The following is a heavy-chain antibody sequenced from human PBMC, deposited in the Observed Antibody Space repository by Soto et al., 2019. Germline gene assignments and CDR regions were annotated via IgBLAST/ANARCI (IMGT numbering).Heavy chain of an antibody. V-gene: IGHV1-8*01. CDR1: GYTFTSYD. J-gene: IGHJ6*02. Sequence: QVQLVQSGAEVKKPGASVKVSCKASGYTFTSYDINWVRQATGQGLEWMGWMNPNSGNTGYAQKFQGRVTMTTDTSTSTAYMDLWSLRSDDTAVYYCARRSRGLDVWGQGTTVTVSS. CDR3: ARRSRGLDV. CDR2: MNPNSGNT.